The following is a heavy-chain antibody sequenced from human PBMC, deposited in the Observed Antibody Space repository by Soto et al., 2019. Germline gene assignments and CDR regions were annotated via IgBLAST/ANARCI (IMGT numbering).Heavy chain of an antibody. Sequence: PSETLALTCTVSGGSISSGEYYSSWIRQPPGKGLEWIGYIYYSGSTYYNPSLKSRVTISVDTSKNKFSLKLSSVTAADTAVYYCAREANGVWLGHYYYYGMDVWGQGNMVTVSS. CDR2: IYYSGST. CDR3: AREANGVWLGHYYYYGMDV. J-gene: IGHJ6*02. CDR1: GGSISSGEYY. D-gene: IGHD2-8*01. V-gene: IGHV4-30-4*02.